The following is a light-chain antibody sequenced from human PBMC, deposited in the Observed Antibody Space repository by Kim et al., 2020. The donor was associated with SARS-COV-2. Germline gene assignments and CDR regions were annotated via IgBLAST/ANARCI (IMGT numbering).Light chain of an antibody. CDR2: DVS. CDR3: TSYTSSSTLVV. Sequence: QSITLSCTGTSSYVGGYNYVSWYQQHPGKAPKLMIYDVSNRPSGVSNRFSGSKSGNTASLTISGLQAEDEADYYCTSYTSSSTLVVFGGGTQLTVL. J-gene: IGLJ2*01. CDR1: SSYVGGYNY. V-gene: IGLV2-14*03.